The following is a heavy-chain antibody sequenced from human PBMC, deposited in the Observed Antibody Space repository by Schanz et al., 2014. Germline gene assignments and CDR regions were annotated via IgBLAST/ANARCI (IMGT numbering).Heavy chain of an antibody. CDR3: ARPGAYCGGDCYDY. Sequence: QVQLQESGPGVVKPSETLSLTCTVSGGSISTYYWSWIRQSPGKGLEWIGYIYYTGTTNYNPSLKSRVTIPVDTSKNQFPLKLSSVTAADTAVYYCARPGAYCGGDCYDYWGQGTLVTVSS. J-gene: IGHJ4*02. V-gene: IGHV4-59*08. CDR2: IYYTGTT. D-gene: IGHD2-21*01. CDR1: GGSISTYY.